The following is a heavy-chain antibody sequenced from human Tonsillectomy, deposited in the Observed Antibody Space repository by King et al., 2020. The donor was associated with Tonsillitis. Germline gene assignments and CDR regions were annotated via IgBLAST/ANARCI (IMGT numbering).Heavy chain of an antibody. CDR1: GFTFSSYW. V-gene: IGHV3-7*03. J-gene: IGHJ6*02. Sequence: VQLVESGGGLVQPGGSLRLSCAASGFTFSSYWMSWVRQAPGKGLEWVANIKQDGSEKYNVDSVKGRFTISRDNAKNSLYLQMNSLRVEDTAVYYCARVVNIKGGELPADYYHYGMDVWGQGTTVTVSS. D-gene: IGHD1-26*01. CDR3: ARVVNIKGGELPADYYHYGMDV. CDR2: IKQDGSEK.